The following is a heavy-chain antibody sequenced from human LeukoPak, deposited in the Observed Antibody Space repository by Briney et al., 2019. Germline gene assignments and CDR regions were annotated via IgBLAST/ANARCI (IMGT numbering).Heavy chain of an antibody. CDR1: GFSFSSYG. CDR3: ARGHQIAAAGTVGAFDI. D-gene: IGHD6-13*01. V-gene: IGHV3-30*03. J-gene: IGHJ3*02. Sequence: GRSLRLSCAASGFSFSSYGMHWVRQAPGKGLEWVAVISYDGSNKHYADSVKGRFTISRDNSKNTLSLQMNSLRAEDTAVYYCARGHQIAAAGTVGAFDIWGQGTMVTVSS. CDR2: ISYDGSNK.